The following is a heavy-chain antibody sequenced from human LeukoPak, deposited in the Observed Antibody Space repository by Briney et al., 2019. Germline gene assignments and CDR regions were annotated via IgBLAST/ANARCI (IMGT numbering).Heavy chain of an antibody. Sequence: GGSLRLSCAASGFTFSSYGMHWVRQAPGKGLEWVAVIWYDGSNKYYADSVKGRFTISRDNSKNTLYLQMNSLRAEDTAVYYCAKSIGLIYYYGMDVWGQGTTVTVSS. V-gene: IGHV3-33*06. CDR2: IWYDGSNK. J-gene: IGHJ6*02. CDR3: AKSIGLIYYYGMDV. D-gene: IGHD3-16*01. CDR1: GFTFSSYG.